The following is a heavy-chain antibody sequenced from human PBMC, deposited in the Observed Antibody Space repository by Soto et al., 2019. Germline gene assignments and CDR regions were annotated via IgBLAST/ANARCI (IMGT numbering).Heavy chain of an antibody. V-gene: IGHV3-74*01. Sequence: EVQLVESGGGLVQPGGSLRLSCAASGLTFSRYWMHWVRQAPGKGLVWVSRIKSDGSSTNYADSVKGRFTISRDNARNTLYLHMISLSAEDTAVYYCASGVDSMTTVSPGNDGFDFWGRGTRVTVSS. CDR3: ASGVDSMTTVSPGNDGFDF. CDR1: GLTFSRYW. D-gene: IGHD4-17*01. J-gene: IGHJ3*01. CDR2: IKSDGSST.